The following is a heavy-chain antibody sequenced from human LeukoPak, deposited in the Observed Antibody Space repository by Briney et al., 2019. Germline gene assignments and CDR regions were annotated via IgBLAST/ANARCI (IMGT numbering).Heavy chain of an antibody. V-gene: IGHV3-48*04. J-gene: IGHJ4*02. CDR1: GFTFSTYS. CDR3: ARDHDWGFDY. Sequence: PGGSLRLSCAASGFTFSTYSMNWVRQAPGKGLEWVAYISTGGIYYADSVKGRFTISRDNAKNSLYLQMNSLRAEDTAVYYCARDHDWGFDYWGQGTLVSVSS. D-gene: IGHD3-9*01. CDR2: ISTGGI.